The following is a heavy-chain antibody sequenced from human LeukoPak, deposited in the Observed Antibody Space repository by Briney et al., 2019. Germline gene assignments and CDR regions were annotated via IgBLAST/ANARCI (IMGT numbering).Heavy chain of an antibody. D-gene: IGHD5-18*01. CDR2: INWNGGST. CDR1: GFTFDEYG. V-gene: IGHV3-20*04. Sequence: RPGGSLRLSCAASGFTFDEYGMSWARQAPGKGLECVSGINWNGGSTSYADSVKGRFTISRDNAKNSMYLQMNSLRAEDTALYYCARVPMGTRGYSYGLVDYWGQGTLVTVSS. CDR3: ARVPMGTRGYSYGLVDY. J-gene: IGHJ4*02.